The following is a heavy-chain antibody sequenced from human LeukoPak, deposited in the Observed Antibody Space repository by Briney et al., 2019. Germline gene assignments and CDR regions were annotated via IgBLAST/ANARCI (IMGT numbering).Heavy chain of an antibody. V-gene: IGHV3-7*01. CDR3: ARTRMGRGVTLHFDY. J-gene: IGHJ4*02. Sequence: PGGSLRLSCAASGFTFSSYWMSWVRQAPGKGLEWVANIKQDGSEKYYVDSVKGRFTISRDNAKNSLYLQMNSLRAEDTAVYYCARTRMGRGVTLHFDYWGQGTLVTVSS. D-gene: IGHD3-10*01. CDR2: IKQDGSEK. CDR1: GFTFSSYW.